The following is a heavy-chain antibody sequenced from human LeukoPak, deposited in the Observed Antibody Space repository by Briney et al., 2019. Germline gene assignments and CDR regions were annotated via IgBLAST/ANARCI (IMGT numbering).Heavy chain of an antibody. CDR3: ATSYDMGWLIGY. D-gene: IGHD3/OR15-3a*01. CDR1: GFTFGDTW. CDR2: IKQDGSEK. Sequence: GGFLRFSCAASGFTFGDTWMNWVRQVPGQGLEWVANIKQDGSEKFYVASVKGRFTISRDNGKSSLYLQMNSLRAEDTALYYCATSYDMGWLIGYWGQGTLVTVSS. V-gene: IGHV3-7*03. J-gene: IGHJ4*02.